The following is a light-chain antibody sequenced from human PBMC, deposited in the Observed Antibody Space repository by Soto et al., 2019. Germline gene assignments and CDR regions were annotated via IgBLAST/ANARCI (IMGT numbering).Light chain of an antibody. CDR3: GTWDSSLNAVL. J-gene: IGLJ2*01. V-gene: IGLV1-51*01. CDR1: SSNIGNNY. CDR2: DNN. Sequence: QSVLTQPPSVSAAPGQKVTISCSGSSSNIGNNYVSWYQQIPGTAPKLLIYDNNKRPSGNLDRFSGSKSGASATLAITGLQTGDEADYYCGTWDSSLNAVLFGGGPKVTVL.